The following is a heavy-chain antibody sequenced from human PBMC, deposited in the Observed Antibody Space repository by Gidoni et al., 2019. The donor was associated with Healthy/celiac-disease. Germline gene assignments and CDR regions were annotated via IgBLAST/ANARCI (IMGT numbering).Heavy chain of an antibody. CDR3: ARITLKRIMITFGGEGGMDV. CDR2: TYYRSKWYN. V-gene: IGHV6-1*01. Sequence: QVQLQQSGPGLVKPSQPLSLTCAISGDSVSSNSAAWNWIRQSPSRGLEWLGRTYYRSKWYNDYAVSVKSRITINPDTSKNQFSLQLNSVTPEDTAVYYCARITLKRIMITFGGEGGMDVWGQGTTVTVSS. D-gene: IGHD3-16*01. CDR1: GDSVSSNSAA. J-gene: IGHJ6*02.